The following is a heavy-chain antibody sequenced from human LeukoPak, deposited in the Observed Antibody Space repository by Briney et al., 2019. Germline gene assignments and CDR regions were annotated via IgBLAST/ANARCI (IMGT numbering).Heavy chain of an antibody. CDR1: GFTFSNYG. V-gene: IGHV3-33*01. CDR3: ARDLLYDSGYYYGMDV. CDR2: IWYDGSNK. J-gene: IGHJ6*02. D-gene: IGHD3-3*01. Sequence: PGGSLRLSCAASGFTFSNYGMHWVRQAPGKGLEWVAVIWYDGSNKYYADSVKGRFTISRDNSKNTLYLQMNSLRAEDTAVYYCARDLLYDSGYYYGMDVWGQGATVTVS.